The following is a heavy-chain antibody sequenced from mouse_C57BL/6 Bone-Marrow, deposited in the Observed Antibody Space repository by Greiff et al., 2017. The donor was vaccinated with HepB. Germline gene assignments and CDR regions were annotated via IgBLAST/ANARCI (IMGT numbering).Heavy chain of an antibody. Sequence: EVKLMESGGDLVKPGGSLKLSCAASGFTFSSYGMSWVRQTPDKRLEWVATISSGGSYTYYPDSVKGRFTISRDNAKNTLYLQMSSLKSEDTAMYYCARNLYYSNSYFDYWGQGTTLTVSS. V-gene: IGHV5-6*01. J-gene: IGHJ2*01. CDR1: GFTFSSYG. CDR3: ARNLYYSNSYFDY. CDR2: ISSGGSYT. D-gene: IGHD2-5*01.